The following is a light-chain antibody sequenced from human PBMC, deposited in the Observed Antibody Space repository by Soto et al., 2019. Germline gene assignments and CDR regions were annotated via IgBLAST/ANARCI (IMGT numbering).Light chain of an antibody. CDR3: QSYHSSNAVV. V-gene: IGLV6-57*04. CDR1: SGSIATNY. Sequence: FMLTQPHSVSESPGKTVTISCTRSSGSIATNYVQWYQQRPGSAPTIVIYEDNQRPSGVPDRFSGSIDSSSNSASLTISGLRTEDEADYYCQSYHSSNAVVFGGGTKLTVL. CDR2: EDN. J-gene: IGLJ2*01.